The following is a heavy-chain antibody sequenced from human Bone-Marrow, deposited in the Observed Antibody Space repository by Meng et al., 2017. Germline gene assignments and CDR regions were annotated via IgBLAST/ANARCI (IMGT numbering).Heavy chain of an antibody. D-gene: IGHD4-23*01. V-gene: IGHV3-21*01. J-gene: IGHJ4*02. CDR3: ARDYGGDSGGY. Sequence: GESLKISCAASGFTFSYYSMNWVRQAPGKGLEWASSISSSSSYIYYADSVKGRFTISRDNAKNSVYLHMNSLRVEDTALYYCARDYGGDSGGYWGQGTLVTVSS. CDR1: GFTFSYYS. CDR2: ISSSSSYI.